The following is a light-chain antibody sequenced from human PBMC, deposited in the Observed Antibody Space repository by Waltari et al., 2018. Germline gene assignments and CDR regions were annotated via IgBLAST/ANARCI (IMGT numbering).Light chain of an antibody. CDR3: QSYDSSLSGYV. Sequence: QSVLTQPPSVSGAPGQRVTISCTGSSSNIGAGHDVHWYQHLPGTAPQLPIYANNNRPAGVPDRCSGSESGTSASLAITGLQAEDEADYYCQSYDSSLSGYVFGTGTTVTVL. V-gene: IGLV1-40*01. CDR1: SSNIGAGHD. CDR2: ANN. J-gene: IGLJ1*01.